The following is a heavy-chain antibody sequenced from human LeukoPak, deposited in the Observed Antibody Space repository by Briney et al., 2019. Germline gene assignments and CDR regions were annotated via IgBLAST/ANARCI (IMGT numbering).Heavy chain of an antibody. D-gene: IGHD3-22*01. J-gene: IGHJ4*02. Sequence: SETLSLTCTVSGDSFTSSTYYWGWVRQPPGKGLEWIGTIYHGESTYYNPSLKSRVTISADTSKSQFSLKLTSVTAADTAVYYCARQGDSNGYSTLDYWGPGTLVTVSS. CDR2: IYHGEST. V-gene: IGHV4-39*01. CDR3: ARQGDSNGYSTLDY. CDR1: GDSFTSSTYY.